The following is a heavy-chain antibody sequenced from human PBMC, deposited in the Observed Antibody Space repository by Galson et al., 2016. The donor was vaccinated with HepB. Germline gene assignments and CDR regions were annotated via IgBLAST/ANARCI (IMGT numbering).Heavy chain of an antibody. CDR3: AKEGGSRLTMVRGVLDPFDI. D-gene: IGHD3-10*01. V-gene: IGHV3-23*01. CDR2: IRGSGGGI. J-gene: IGHJ3*02. Sequence: LRLSCAGSGFRFSTYAMSWVRQAPGKGLEWVSGIRGSGGGIDYADSVKGRFTISRDNSKNTLYLQMSSLRAEDTAVYYWAKEGGSRLTMVRGVLDPFDIWGQGTLVTVSS. CDR1: GFRFSTYA.